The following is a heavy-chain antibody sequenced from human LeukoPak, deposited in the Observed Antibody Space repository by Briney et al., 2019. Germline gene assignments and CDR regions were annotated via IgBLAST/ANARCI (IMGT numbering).Heavy chain of an antibody. CDR2: ISYDGSNK. D-gene: IGHD3-3*01. V-gene: IGHV3-30*04. CDR1: GFTFSSYA. CDR3: AKCITIFGVVRYFDY. Sequence: GRSLRLSCAASGFTFSSYAMHWVRQAPGKGLEWVAVISYDGSNKYYADSVKGRFTISRDNSKNTLYLQMNSLRAEDTAIYYCAKCITIFGVVRYFDYWGQGTLVIVSS. J-gene: IGHJ4*02.